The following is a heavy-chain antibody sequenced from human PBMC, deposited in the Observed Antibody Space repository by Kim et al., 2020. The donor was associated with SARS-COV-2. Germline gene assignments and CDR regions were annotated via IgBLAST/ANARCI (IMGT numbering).Heavy chain of an antibody. J-gene: IGHJ4*02. V-gene: IGHV3-33*01. D-gene: IGHD6-6*01. CDR3: ARSSSEFDY. Sequence: SNKYYADSVKGRFTISRDNSKNTLYLQINSLRAEDTAVYYCARSSSEFDYWGQGTLVTVSS. CDR2: SNK.